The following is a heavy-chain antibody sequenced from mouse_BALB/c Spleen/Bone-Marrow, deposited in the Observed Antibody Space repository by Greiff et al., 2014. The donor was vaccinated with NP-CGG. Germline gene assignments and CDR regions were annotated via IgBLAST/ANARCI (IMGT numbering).Heavy chain of an antibody. J-gene: IGHJ3*01. V-gene: IGHV1-14*01. D-gene: IGHD2-14*01. CDR3: ARSGRYGGFAY. Sequence: VQLQQSGPELVKPGASVKMSCKASGYTFTSYVMHWVKQKPEQGLEWIGYINPYNDGTKYNEKFKGKATLTSDKSSSTAYMELSSLTSEDSAVYYCARSGRYGGFAYWGQGTLVTVSA. CDR2: INPYNDGT. CDR1: GYTFTSYV.